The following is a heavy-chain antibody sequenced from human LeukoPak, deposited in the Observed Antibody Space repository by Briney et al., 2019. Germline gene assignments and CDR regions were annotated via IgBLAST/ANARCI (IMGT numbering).Heavy chain of an antibody. CDR3: AKGAEIDH. CDR1: GFNFNNFA. J-gene: IGHJ4*02. CDR2: MTGPADTP. Sequence: AGGSLRLSCAASGFNFNNFAMSWVRQAPGKGPEWLSAMTGPADTPYYAESVKGRFTISRDYSKSMVYLQMTSLRVEDTAIYYCAKGAEIDHWGQGTLVTVSS. V-gene: IGHV3-23*01.